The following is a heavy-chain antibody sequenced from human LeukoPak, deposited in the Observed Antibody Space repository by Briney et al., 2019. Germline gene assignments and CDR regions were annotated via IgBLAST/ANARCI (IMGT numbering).Heavy chain of an antibody. D-gene: IGHD2-8*02. J-gene: IGHJ5*01. CDR1: GFTFSSYA. V-gene: IGHV3-21*04. CDR2: ISPSSHYI. Sequence: GGSLRLSCAASGFTFSSYAMSWVRQAPGKGLEWVSSISPSSHYIYYADSVRGRFTISRDNARNSLYLQMNSLRDEDTAVYYCARVAVSGPTGWFDSWGQGTLVIVSS. CDR3: ARVAVSGPTGWFDS.